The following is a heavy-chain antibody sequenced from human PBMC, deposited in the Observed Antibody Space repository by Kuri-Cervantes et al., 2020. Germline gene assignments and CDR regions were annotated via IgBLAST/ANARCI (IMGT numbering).Heavy chain of an antibody. D-gene: IGHD3-22*01. CDR2: IKSKVDGGTT. CDR3: TTPQNYYDSSDHFDY. V-gene: IGHV3-15*01. J-gene: IGHJ4*02. CDR1: GFTFDDYA. Sequence: GESLKISCAASGFTFDDYAMHWVRQAPGKGLEWVGRIKSKVDGGTTDYAVPVKGRFTISRDDSKNTLYLQMNSLKTEDTAVYYCTTPQNYYDSSDHFDYWGQGTLVTVSS.